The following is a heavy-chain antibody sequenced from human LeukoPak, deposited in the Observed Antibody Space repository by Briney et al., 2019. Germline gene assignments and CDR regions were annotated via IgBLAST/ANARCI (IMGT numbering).Heavy chain of an antibody. CDR3: ASRLPFYDSSGYYDY. Sequence: SETLSLTCTVSGGSISRYYWSWIRQPPGKGLEWIGYIYYSGSTNYNPSLKSRVTISVDTSKNQFSLKLSSVTAADTAVYYCASRLPFYDSSGYYDYWGQGTLVTVSS. V-gene: IGHV4-59*08. J-gene: IGHJ4*02. CDR1: GGSISRYY. CDR2: IYYSGST. D-gene: IGHD3-22*01.